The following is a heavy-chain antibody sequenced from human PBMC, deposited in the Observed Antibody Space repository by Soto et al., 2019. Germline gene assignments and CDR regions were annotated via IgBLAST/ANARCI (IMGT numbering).Heavy chain of an antibody. V-gene: IGHV1-69*06. Sequence: VASVKVSCKASGGSLSTNPISWVRQAPGQGLEWMGGTGSGTGPGNHAQKFQGRLTVTADKSTSTVYMELTNLSSEDTAVYYCARRQSGGFFRFFDSWGQGTLVTVYS. CDR2: TGSGTGPG. CDR3: ARRQSGGFFRFFDS. J-gene: IGHJ4*02. D-gene: IGHD2-15*01. CDR1: GGSLSTNP.